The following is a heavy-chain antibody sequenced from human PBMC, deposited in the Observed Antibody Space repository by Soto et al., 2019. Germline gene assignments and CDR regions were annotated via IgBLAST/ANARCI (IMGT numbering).Heavy chain of an antibody. CDR3: ARLELWGPTWRVSWFDP. V-gene: IGHV5-10-1*01. CDR1: GYSFTSYW. CDR2: IDPSDSYT. J-gene: IGHJ5*02. Sequence: GESLKISCKGSGYSFTSYWISWVRQMPGKGLEWMGRIDPSDSYTNYSPSSQGHVTISADKSISTAYLQWSSLKASDTAMYYCARLELWGPTWRVSWFDPWGQGTLVTVSS. D-gene: IGHD3-16*01.